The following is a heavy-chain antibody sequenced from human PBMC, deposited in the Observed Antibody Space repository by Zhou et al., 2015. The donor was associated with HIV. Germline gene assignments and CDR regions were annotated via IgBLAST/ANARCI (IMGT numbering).Heavy chain of an antibody. V-gene: IGHV3-30*03. CDR3: ARDRHSGSLWSGDYYFDY. D-gene: IGHD1-26*01. J-gene: IGHJ4*02. CDR2: ISYDGSNK. Sequence: QVQLVESGGGVVQPGRSLRLSCAASGFTFSSYGMHWVRQAPGKGLEWVAVISYDGSNKYYADSVKGRFTISRDNSKNTLYLQMNSLRAEDTAVYYCARDRHSGSLWSGDYYFDYWAREPWSPSPQ. CDR1: GFTFSSYG.